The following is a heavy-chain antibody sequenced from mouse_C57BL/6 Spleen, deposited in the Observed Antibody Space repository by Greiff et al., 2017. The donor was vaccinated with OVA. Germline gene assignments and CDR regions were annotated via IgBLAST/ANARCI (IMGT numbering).Heavy chain of an antibody. CDR1: GFTFSSYA. Sequence: EVKLVESGGGLVKPGGSLKLSCAASGFTFSSYAMSWVRQTPEKRLEWVATISDGGSYTYYPDNVKGRVTISRDNAKNNLYLQMSHLKSEDTAMYYCARDKGQWDYFDYWGQGTTLTVSS. V-gene: IGHV5-4*01. J-gene: IGHJ2*01. CDR3: ARDKGQWDYFDY. CDR2: ISDGGSYT. D-gene: IGHD1-3*01.